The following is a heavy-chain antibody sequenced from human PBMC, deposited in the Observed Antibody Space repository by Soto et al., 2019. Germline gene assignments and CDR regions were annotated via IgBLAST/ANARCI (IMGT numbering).Heavy chain of an antibody. CDR1: GASVSSPHY. Sequence: SETLSLTCSVSGASVSSPHYWVWLRQPPGKGLEWIGSVSYSGGPYYSPSFKSRITIFVDTSNNQFSLRVRSVTATDTAVYFCARHYNTGAFFDYWGQGKLVTVSS. J-gene: IGHJ4*02. CDR3: ARHYNTGAFFDY. D-gene: IGHD1-20*01. V-gene: IGHV4-39*01. CDR2: VSYSGGP.